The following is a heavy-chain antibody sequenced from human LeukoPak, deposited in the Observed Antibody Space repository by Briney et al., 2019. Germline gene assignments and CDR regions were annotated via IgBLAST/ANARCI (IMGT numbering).Heavy chain of an antibody. CDR1: GGSISIYY. CDR2: INYSGST. V-gene: IGHV4-59*08. D-gene: IGHD6-13*01. CDR3: ARVAAGIGFFQH. J-gene: IGHJ1*01. Sequence: SETLSLTCTVSGGSISIYYWSWIRQPPGKGLEWIGYINYSGSTNYNPSLKSRVTISVDTSKNQLSLKLSSVTAADTAVYYCARVAAGIGFFQHWGQGTLVTVSS.